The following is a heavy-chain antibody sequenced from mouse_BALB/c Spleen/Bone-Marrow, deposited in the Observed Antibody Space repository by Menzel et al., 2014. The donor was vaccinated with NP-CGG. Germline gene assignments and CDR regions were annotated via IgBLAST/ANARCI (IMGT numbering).Heavy chain of an antibody. J-gene: IGHJ4*01. D-gene: IGHD2-4*01. CDR3: ARKGAMITHYYAMDY. Sequence: EVNVVESGGGLVQPGGSRKLSCAASGFTFSSFGMHWVRQAPEKGLEWVAYISNGSSTIYYADTVKGRFTISRDNPKNTLFLQMTSLRSEDTAMYYCARKGAMITHYYAMDYWGQGTLVTVSS. CDR1: GFTFSSFG. V-gene: IGHV5-17*02. CDR2: ISNGSSTI.